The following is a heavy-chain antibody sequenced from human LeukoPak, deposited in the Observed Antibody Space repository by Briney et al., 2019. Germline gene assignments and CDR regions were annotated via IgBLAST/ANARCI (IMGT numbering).Heavy chain of an antibody. J-gene: IGHJ4*02. CDR1: GGSIRSSSYY. CDR2: IYYSGST. D-gene: IGHD3-9*01. V-gene: IGHV4-39*01. Sequence: SETLSLTCTVSGGSIRSSSYYWGWIRQPPGKGLEWIGGIYYSGSTYYNPSLKSRVTISVDTSKNQFSLKLSSVTAADTAVYYCARGNILTGYYMSDYWGQGTLVTVSS. CDR3: ARGNILTGYYMSDY.